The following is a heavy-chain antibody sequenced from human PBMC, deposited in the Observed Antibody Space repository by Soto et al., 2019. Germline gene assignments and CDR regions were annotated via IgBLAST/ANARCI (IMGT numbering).Heavy chain of an antibody. CDR3: AKVRPTMIVVVITNYFDY. D-gene: IGHD3-22*01. V-gene: IGHV3-23*01. CDR1: GFTFSSYA. J-gene: IGHJ4*02. CDR2: ISGSGGST. Sequence: PGGSLRLSCAASGFTFSSYAMSWVRQAPGKGLEWVSAISGSGGSTYYADSVKGRFTISRDNSKNTLYLQMNSLRAEDTAVYYCAKVRPTMIVVVITNYFDYWGQGTLVTVSS.